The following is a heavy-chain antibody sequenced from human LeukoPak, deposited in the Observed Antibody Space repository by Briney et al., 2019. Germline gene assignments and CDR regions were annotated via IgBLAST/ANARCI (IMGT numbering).Heavy chain of an antibody. CDR2: ISGSGGST. Sequence: GGSLRLSCAASGFTLSNYWMIHWVRQAPGKGLEWVSAISGSGGSTYYADSVKGRFTISRDNSKNTLYLQMNSLRAEDTAVYYCAKDRRGSSGYYYFDYWGQGTLVTVSS. V-gene: IGHV3-23*01. J-gene: IGHJ4*02. CDR3: AKDRRGSSGYYYFDY. CDR1: GFTLSNYW. D-gene: IGHD3-22*01.